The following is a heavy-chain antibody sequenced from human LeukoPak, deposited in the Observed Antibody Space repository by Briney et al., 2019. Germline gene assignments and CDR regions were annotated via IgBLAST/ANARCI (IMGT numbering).Heavy chain of an antibody. Sequence: GEPLKISCKGSGYSFTSYWISWVRQMPGKGLEWMGRINPSDSYTNYNPSFQGHVTISADRSISTAYLQWSSLKASDTAIYYCARRPRCTSTSCLLPFDYWGQGTLVTVSS. J-gene: IGHJ4*02. CDR2: INPSDSYT. V-gene: IGHV5-10-1*01. CDR1: GYSFTSYW. CDR3: ARRPRCTSTSCLLPFDY. D-gene: IGHD2-2*01.